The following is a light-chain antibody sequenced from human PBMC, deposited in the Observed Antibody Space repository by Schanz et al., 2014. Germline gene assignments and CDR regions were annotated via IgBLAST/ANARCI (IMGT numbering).Light chain of an antibody. J-gene: IGLJ3*02. CDR3: FSYAGSNTLV. Sequence: QSALTQPPSASGFPGQSVAISCTGTSSDVGAYNYVSWYQQHPGKAPKLIIYEVSKRPSGVPDRFSGSKSGNTASLTVSGLQAEDEADYYCFSYAGSNTLVFGGGTKLTVL. CDR1: SSDVGAYNY. V-gene: IGLV2-8*01. CDR2: EVS.